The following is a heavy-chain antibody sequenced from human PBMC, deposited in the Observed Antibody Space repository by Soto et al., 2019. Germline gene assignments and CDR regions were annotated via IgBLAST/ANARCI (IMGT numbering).Heavy chain of an antibody. J-gene: IGHJ3*02. V-gene: IGHV4-59*01. D-gene: IGHD3-16*01. CDR2: IYYSGST. CDR3: ARDRGGYVSAFDI. CDR1: GGSISSYY. Sequence: PSKTLSLTCTVSGGSISSYYWSWIRQPPGKGLEWIGYIYYSGSTNYNPSLKSRVTISVDTSKNQFSLKLSSVTAADTAVYYCARDRGGYVSAFDIWGQGTMVTVSS.